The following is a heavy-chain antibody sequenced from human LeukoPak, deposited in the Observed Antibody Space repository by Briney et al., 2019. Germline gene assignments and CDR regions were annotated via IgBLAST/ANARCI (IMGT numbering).Heavy chain of an antibody. Sequence: GGSLRLSCAASGSTFSSYAMSWVRQAPGKGLEWVSAISGSGGSTYYADSVKGRFTISRDNSKNTLYLQMNSLRAEDTAVYYCAKGFDYAVWYYFDYWGQGTLVTVSS. J-gene: IGHJ4*02. CDR1: GSTFSSYA. V-gene: IGHV3-23*01. CDR3: AKGFDYAVWYYFDY. CDR2: ISGSGGST. D-gene: IGHD4-17*01.